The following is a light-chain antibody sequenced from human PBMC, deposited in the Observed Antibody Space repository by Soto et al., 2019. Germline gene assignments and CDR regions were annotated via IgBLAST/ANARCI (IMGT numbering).Light chain of an antibody. J-gene: IGKJ1*01. Sequence: DILMTQSPSSLFASVGDRVTVTCRASQTINNFLHWYHQKPGKAPRLLIYDASSLQTGIPSRFSGGGSGTTFTLPINRVQPEDFGIYYCQQSQASPRTFGQGTKV. CDR2: DAS. CDR1: QTINNF. CDR3: QQSQASPRT. V-gene: IGKV1-39*01.